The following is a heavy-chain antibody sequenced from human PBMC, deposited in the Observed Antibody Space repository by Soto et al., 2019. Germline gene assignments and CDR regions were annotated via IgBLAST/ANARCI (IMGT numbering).Heavy chain of an antibody. CDR2: IYWDDDK. CDR1: GFSLTSSGVA. D-gene: IGHD1-1*01. V-gene: IGHV2-5*02. CDR3: AHRLAWKSDTLDY. Sequence: QITLKESGPTLVQPTQTLTLTCAFSGFSLTSSGVAVGWVRQPPGRALEWLALIYWDDDKRYSPSLKSRITIAKDTSKNQVVLTMTNMDHVDTATYYCAHRLAWKSDTLDYWGQGTLVTVSS. J-gene: IGHJ4*02.